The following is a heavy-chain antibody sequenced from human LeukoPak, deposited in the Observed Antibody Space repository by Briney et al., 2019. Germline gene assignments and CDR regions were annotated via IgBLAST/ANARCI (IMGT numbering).Heavy chain of an antibody. V-gene: IGHV3-15*01. J-gene: IGHJ4*02. Sequence: GGSLRLSCAASGFTFSNAWMSWVRQAPGKGLEWVGRIKSKTDGGTTDYAAPVKGRFTISRDDSKSTLYLQMNSLKTEDTAVYYCTTDPGNTSCYRYWGQGTLVTVSS. CDR2: IKSKTDGGTT. CDR3: TTDPGNTSCYRY. CDR1: GFTFSNAW. D-gene: IGHD2-2*01.